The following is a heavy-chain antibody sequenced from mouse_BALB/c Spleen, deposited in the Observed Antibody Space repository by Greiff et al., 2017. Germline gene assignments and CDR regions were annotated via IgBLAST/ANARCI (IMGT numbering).Heavy chain of an antibody. Sequence: QVQLKESGPGLVAPSQSLSITCTVSGFSLTGYGVNWVRQPPGKGLEWLGMIWGDGSTDYNSALKSRLSISKDNSTSQVFLKMNSLQTGDTARYYCARDLLRLGAMDYWGQGTSVTVSS. V-gene: IGHV2-6-7*01. CDR2: IWGDGST. CDR3: ARDLLRLGAMDY. CDR1: GFSLTGYG. D-gene: IGHD1-2*01. J-gene: IGHJ4*01.